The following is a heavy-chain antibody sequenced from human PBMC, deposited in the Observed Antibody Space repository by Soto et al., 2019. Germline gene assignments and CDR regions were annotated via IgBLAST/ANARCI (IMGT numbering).Heavy chain of an antibody. V-gene: IGHV1-69*02. CDR1: GGTFSSYT. CDR2: IIPILGIA. CDR3: ARGGVGGDYLDY. J-gene: IGHJ4*02. Sequence: QVPLVQSGAEVKKPGSSVKVSCKASGGTFSSYTISWVRQAPGQGLEWMGRIIPILGIANYAQKFQGRVTITADKSTSTAYMELSSLRAEDTAVYYCARGGVGGDYLDYWGQGTLVTVSS. D-gene: IGHD1-26*01.